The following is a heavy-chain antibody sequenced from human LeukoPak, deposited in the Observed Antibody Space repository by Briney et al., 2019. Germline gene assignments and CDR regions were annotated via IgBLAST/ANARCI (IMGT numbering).Heavy chain of an antibody. J-gene: IGHJ6*04. CDR3: AELGITMIGGV. Sequence: PGGSLRLSCAASGFTFSSYWMRWVRQAPGEGRECVANIKLDGSDKYYVDSVKGRFTISRDNAKNSLYLQMNSLRAEDTAVYYCAELGITMIGGVWGKGTTVTISS. CDR1: GFTFSSYW. V-gene: IGHV3-7*01. CDR2: IKLDGSDK. D-gene: IGHD3-10*02.